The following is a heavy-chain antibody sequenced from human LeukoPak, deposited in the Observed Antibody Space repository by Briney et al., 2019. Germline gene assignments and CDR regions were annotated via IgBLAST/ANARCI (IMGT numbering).Heavy chain of an antibody. V-gene: IGHV4-59*02. D-gene: IGHD7-27*01. Sequence: SETLALTCTVSGGSVSSSYWSWIRQPPGKGLEWIGHIYYSGTTSGNTNYNPSLKSRVTISIDAAKNQFSLQVRSVTAADTAVYYCARGSGRYYYYGVDVWGQGTTVAVSS. CDR1: GGSVSSSY. CDR2: IYYSGTTSGNT. CDR3: ARGSGRYYYYGVDV. J-gene: IGHJ6*02.